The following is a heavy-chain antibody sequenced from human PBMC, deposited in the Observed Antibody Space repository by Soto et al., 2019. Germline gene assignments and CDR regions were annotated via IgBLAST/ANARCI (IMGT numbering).Heavy chain of an antibody. D-gene: IGHD2-21*01. CDR2: ISVNVNI. V-gene: IGHV4-4*07. J-gene: IGHJ3*02. CDR3: ARWQFPDDTGAFDI. CDR1: GGSMDNTY. Sequence: QVRLQESGPGLVKPSETLSLSCTVSGGSMDNTYWWSWIRPPAGKGLEYIGRISVNVNINYNPSLRSRVSMAVDTSKAHFTLQLSSVTAADTALYYCARWQFPDDTGAFDIWGQGTMVTVSS.